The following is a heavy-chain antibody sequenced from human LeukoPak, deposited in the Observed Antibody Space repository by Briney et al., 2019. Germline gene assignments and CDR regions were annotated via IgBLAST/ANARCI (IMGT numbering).Heavy chain of an antibody. D-gene: IGHD1-26*01. Sequence: ASVKVSCKASGGTFSSYAISWVRQAPGQGLEWMGWINTNTGNPTYAQGFTGRFVFSLDTSVSTAYLQISSLKAEDTAVYYCARDDPIILGATVYWGQGTLVTVSS. CDR1: GGTFSSYA. V-gene: IGHV7-4-1*02. CDR2: INTNTGNP. J-gene: IGHJ4*02. CDR3: ARDDPIILGATVY.